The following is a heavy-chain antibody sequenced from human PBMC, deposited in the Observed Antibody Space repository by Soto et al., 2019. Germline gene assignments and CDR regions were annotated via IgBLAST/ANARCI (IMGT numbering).Heavy chain of an antibody. D-gene: IGHD3-22*01. V-gene: IGHV1-69*01. CDR1: GGTFSSYA. CDR2: IIPIFGTA. Sequence: QVQLVQSGAEVKKPGSSVKVSCKASGGTFSSYAISWVRQAPGQGLEWMGGIIPIFGTANYAQKFQGRVTITADESTSTAYMELSSLRSEDTAVYYCARDRRYYESSGYPGDLFDYWGQGTLVTVSS. J-gene: IGHJ4*02. CDR3: ARDRRYYESSGYPGDLFDY.